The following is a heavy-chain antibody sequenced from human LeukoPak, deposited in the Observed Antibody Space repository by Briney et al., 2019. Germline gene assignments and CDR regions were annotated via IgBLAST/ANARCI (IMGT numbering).Heavy chain of an antibody. Sequence: ASVKVSCKLSGYTLIALAMHWVRQAPGKGLEWVSYISSSNNTIYYADSVKGRFTISRDNAKNSLYLQMNSLRDEDTAVYYCARSTYCGGDCYPALGYWGQGTLVTVSS. CDR1: GYTLIALA. CDR3: ARSTYCGGDCYPALGY. J-gene: IGHJ4*02. CDR2: ISSSNNTI. D-gene: IGHD2-21*02. V-gene: IGHV3-48*02.